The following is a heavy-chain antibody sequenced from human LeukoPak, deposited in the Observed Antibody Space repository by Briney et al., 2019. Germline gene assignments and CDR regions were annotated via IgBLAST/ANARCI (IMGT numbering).Heavy chain of an antibody. V-gene: IGHV4-59*01. CDR3: ARDHIAADAFDI. CDR1: GGSFSGYY. D-gene: IGHD6-13*01. CDR2: IYYSGST. J-gene: IGHJ3*02. Sequence: SETLSLTCAVYGGSFSGYYWSWIRQPPGKGLEWIGYIYYSGSTNYNPSLKSRVTISVDTSKNQFSLKLSSVTAADTAVYYCARDHIAADAFDIWGQGTMVTVSS.